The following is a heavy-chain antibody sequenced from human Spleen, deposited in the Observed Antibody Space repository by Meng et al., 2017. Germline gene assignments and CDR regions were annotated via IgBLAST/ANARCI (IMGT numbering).Heavy chain of an antibody. Sequence: QLQQWGAGLLKPSETLSLTGVVSGGSFSDYYWSWIRQPPGKGLEWIGEINHSGSTNYNPSLESRATISVDTSQNNLSLKLSSVTAADSAVYYCARGPTTMAHDFDYWGQGTLVTVSS. CDR1: GGSFSDYY. CDR2: INHSGST. D-gene: IGHD4-11*01. J-gene: IGHJ4*02. V-gene: IGHV4-34*01. CDR3: ARGPTTMAHDFDY.